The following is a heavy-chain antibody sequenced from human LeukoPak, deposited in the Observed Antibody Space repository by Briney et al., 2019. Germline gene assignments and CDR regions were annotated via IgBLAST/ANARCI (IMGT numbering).Heavy chain of an antibody. D-gene: IGHD3-10*01. CDR1: GFPFSGYW. CDR2: IHKDGSAK. J-gene: IGHJ4*02. CDR3: TRDRGFGADDY. Sequence: GGSLRLSCGASGFPFSGYWMSWVCQAPGKGLEWVANIHKDGSAKRYVDSVKGRFTISRDNAKSSLYLQMNSLRDEDTAVYYCTRDRGFGADDYWGQGSLVSVSS. V-gene: IGHV3-7*01.